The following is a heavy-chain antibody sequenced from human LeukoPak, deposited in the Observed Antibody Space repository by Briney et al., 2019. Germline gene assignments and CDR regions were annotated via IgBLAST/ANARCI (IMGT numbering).Heavy chain of an antibody. Sequence: SETLSLTCAVYGVSFSGYYWSWIRQPPGKGLEWIGEIKHSGSTNYNPSLRSRVTISVDTSKNQFSLKLSSVTAADTAVYYCARGRIAVAESPLYWFDPWGQGTLVTVSS. J-gene: IGHJ5*02. V-gene: IGHV4-34*01. CDR2: IKHSGST. CDR3: ARGRIAVAESPLYWFDP. D-gene: IGHD6-19*01. CDR1: GVSFSGYY.